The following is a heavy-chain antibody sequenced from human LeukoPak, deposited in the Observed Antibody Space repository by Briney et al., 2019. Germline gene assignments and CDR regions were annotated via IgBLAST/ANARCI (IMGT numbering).Heavy chain of an antibody. Sequence: SEALSLTCTVSGGSMSTYFWSWIRRPAGKGLEWIGRIYTSGSTNYNPSLKSRVTMSVDRARNQFSLKLSSVTAADTAVYYCARGDDPAEYWGQGTLVTVSS. CDR1: GGSMSTYF. CDR2: IYTSGST. V-gene: IGHV4-4*07. J-gene: IGHJ4*02. CDR3: ARGDDPAEY.